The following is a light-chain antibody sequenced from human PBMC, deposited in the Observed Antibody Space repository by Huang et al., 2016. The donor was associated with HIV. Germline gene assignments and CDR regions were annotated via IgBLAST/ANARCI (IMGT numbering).Light chain of an antibody. CDR1: HNVNSN. Sequence: EILMTQSPATLSVSPGERVTLSCRASHNVNSNLAWYQQKRCQPPRLVIYGVSSSANDIPDRFRGSGSGTEFTLTISRLQSEDFAVYYCQQYNSWPPWAFGQGTTVEIK. CDR2: GVS. V-gene: IGKV3-15*01. J-gene: IGKJ1*01. CDR3: QQYNSWPPWA.